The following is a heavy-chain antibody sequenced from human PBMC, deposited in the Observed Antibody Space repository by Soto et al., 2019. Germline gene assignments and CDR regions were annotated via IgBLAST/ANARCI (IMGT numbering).Heavy chain of an antibody. V-gene: IGHV1-24*01. J-gene: IGHJ4*02. D-gene: IGHD6-19*01. CDR3: ARVGWLVRRPYYFDY. CDR2: FDPEDGET. CDR1: GYTLTELS. Sequence: QVQLVQSGAEVKKPGASVKVSCKVSGYTLTELSMHWVRQAPGKGLEWVGGFDPEDGETIYAQKFQGRVTMTEATSTDTDYVELSRLRSEDTAVYYCARVGWLVRRPYYFDYWGQGTLVTVSS.